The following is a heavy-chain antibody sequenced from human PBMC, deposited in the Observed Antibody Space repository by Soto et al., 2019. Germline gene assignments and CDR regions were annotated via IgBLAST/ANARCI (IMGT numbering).Heavy chain of an antibody. CDR2: VYHSGST. J-gene: IGHJ4*03. CDR3: ARDTGLAPTVWGY. Sequence: QVQLQESGPGLVKPSQTLSLTCSVSGDSIRGGGHYWNWIRQFPGKGREWIGYVYHSGSTHYNPSRRGLLTISIDTSKNQFSLRLISVTAADTALYYCARDTGLAPTVWGYWGHGTQVTVSS. V-gene: IGHV4-31*01. CDR1: GDSIRGGGHY. D-gene: IGHD7-27*01.